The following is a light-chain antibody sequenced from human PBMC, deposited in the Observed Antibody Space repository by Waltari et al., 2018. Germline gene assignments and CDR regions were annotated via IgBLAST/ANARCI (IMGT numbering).Light chain of an antibody. V-gene: IGKV3-20*01. J-gene: IGKJ4*01. Sequence: EIVLTQSPGTLSLFPGERATLSCRASQSVSSNFLAWYQQKAGQAPRLLIYGASSRATGIPDRFSGSGSGTDFTLTISRLEPEDFAVYYCQQYAGSLLTFGGGTKVEI. CDR1: QSVSSNF. CDR2: GAS. CDR3: QQYAGSLLT.